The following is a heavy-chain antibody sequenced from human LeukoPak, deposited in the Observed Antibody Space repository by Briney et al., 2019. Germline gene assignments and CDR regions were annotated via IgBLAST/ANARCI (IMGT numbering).Heavy chain of an antibody. Sequence: SETLSLTCAVYGGSFSGYYWSWIRQPPGEGLEWIGEINHSGSTNYNPSLKSRVTISVDTSKNQFSLKLSSVTAADTAVYYCARARYSSGWYDYWGQGTLVTVSS. J-gene: IGHJ4*02. CDR2: INHSGST. V-gene: IGHV4-34*01. CDR3: ARARYSSGWYDY. D-gene: IGHD6-19*01. CDR1: GGSFSGYY.